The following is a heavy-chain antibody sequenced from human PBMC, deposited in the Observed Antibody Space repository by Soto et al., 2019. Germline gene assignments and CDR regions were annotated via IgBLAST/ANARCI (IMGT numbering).Heavy chain of an antibody. V-gene: IGHV5-51*01. CDR1: GYMFSSYW. CDR3: ARHRSSGNYFDH. Sequence: EVQLVQSGAEVKKPGESLKISCKGSGYMFSSYWIAWVRQMPGKGLEWMGIVYPGDSNNRYSPSFQGQVTMSADRSTSTASLQWSSLKASDTAIYYCARHRSSGNYFDHWGQGTLVTVSS. D-gene: IGHD3-10*01. CDR2: VYPGDSNN. J-gene: IGHJ5*02.